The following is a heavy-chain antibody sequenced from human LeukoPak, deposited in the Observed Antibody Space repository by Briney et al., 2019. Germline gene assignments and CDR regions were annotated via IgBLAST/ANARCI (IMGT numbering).Heavy chain of an antibody. D-gene: IGHD2-21*02. V-gene: IGHV3-48*01. CDR3: ARGPWAYCGGDCYSDYMDV. CDR1: GFTFSSYS. CDR2: ISSLSGTI. J-gene: IGHJ6*03. Sequence: GGSLRLSCAASGFTFSSYSMNWVRQAPGEGLEWVSYISSLSGTIYYADSVKGRFTISRDNAKNSLYLQMDSLRAEDTAVYYCARGPWAYCGGDCYSDYMDVWGKGTTVTISS.